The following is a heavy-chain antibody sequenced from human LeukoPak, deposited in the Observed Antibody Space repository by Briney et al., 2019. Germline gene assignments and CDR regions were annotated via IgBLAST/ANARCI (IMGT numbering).Heavy chain of an antibody. Sequence: RRASVKVSCKTSGYTFTSYGVSWVRQAPGQGLEWMGWISAYNGNTNYAQKLQGRVTMTTDTSTSTAYMELRSLRSDDTAVYYCARDLSGLSAFEIWGQGTMVTVSS. CDR2: ISAYNGNT. D-gene: IGHD5-12*01. V-gene: IGHV1-18*01. J-gene: IGHJ3*02. CDR3: ARDLSGLSAFEI. CDR1: GYTFTSYG.